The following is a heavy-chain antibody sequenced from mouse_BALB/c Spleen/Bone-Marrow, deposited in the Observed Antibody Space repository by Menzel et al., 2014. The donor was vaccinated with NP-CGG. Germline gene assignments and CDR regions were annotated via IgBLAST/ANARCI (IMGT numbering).Heavy chain of an antibody. CDR1: G. CDR2: IDSSDSFT. Sequence: QVQLPQSGAELVMPGASVKMSCKASGQGLEWIGTIDSSDSFTIYNQNFKGKATLTVDKSSSTAYMQLSSLTSEDSAVYYCVRREGNDAMDYWGQGTSVAVSS. V-gene: IGHV1-69*01. J-gene: IGHJ4*01. CDR3: VRREGNDAMDY.